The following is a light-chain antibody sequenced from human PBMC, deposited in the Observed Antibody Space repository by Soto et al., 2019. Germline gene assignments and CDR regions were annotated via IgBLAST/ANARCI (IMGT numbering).Light chain of an antibody. CDR3: QSYDSSLTTFV. V-gene: IGLV1-44*01. J-gene: IGLJ1*01. CDR1: RSNIGSNT. Sequence: QSVLTQPPSVSGTPGQRVTVSCSGGRSNIGSNTVHWYQQLPGAAPKLLIYRDNQRPSGVPDRFAASKSGTSASLAISGLQSEDEGDYYCQSYDSSLTTFVFGTGTKVTVL. CDR2: RDN.